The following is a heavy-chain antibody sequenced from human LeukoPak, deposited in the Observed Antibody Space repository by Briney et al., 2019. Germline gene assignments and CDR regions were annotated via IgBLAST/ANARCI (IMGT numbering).Heavy chain of an antibody. Sequence: PPETLSLTCVVSGGSITTYYWSWIRQPPGKGLDYIGYIDYSGSTNYNPSLKSRVSISIDTSKNQFSLKVNSVTAADTAVYYCARVSLVRGAVEYWGQGSLVTVSS. D-gene: IGHD3-10*01. V-gene: IGHV4-59*01. CDR1: GGSITTYY. J-gene: IGHJ4*02. CDR2: IDYSGST. CDR3: ARVSLVRGAVEY.